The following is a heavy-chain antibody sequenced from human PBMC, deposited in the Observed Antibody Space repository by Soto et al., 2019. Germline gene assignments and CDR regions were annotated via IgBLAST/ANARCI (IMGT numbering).Heavy chain of an antibody. CDR1: GYTFTSYA. CDR2: INAGNGNT. V-gene: IGHV1-3*01. CDR3: ARNLMDYDILTGYYMGYYFDY. J-gene: IGHJ4*02. D-gene: IGHD3-9*01. Sequence: ASVKLSCTASGYTFTSYAMHWVRQAPGQRLEWMGWINAGNGNTKYSQKFQGRVTITRDTSASTAYMELSSLRSEDTAVYYCARNLMDYDILTGYYMGYYFDYWGQGTLVTVSS.